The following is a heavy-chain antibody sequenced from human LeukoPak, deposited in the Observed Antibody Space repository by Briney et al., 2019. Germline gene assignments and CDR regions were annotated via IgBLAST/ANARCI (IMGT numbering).Heavy chain of an antibody. CDR3: AKGGSYRSQPYFDY. J-gene: IGHJ4*02. V-gene: IGHV3-74*01. CDR1: GFTFTSYW. Sequence: GGSLRLSCAASGFTFTSYWMHWVRQAPGKGLVWVSRINSDGSSTNYADSVKGRFTISRDNAKNTLYLQMNSLRAEDTAVYYCAKGGSYRSQPYFDYWGQGTPVTVSS. CDR2: INSDGSST. D-gene: IGHD3-16*02.